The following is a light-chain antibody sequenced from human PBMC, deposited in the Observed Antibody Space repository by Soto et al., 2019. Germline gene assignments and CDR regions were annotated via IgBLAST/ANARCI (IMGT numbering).Light chain of an antibody. J-gene: IGKJ3*01. CDR3: QQSFTTPFT. V-gene: IGKV1-39*01. Sequence: DIQMTQSPSSLSASVGDRVTITCRASQTIGTYINWYQQTPGKAPKLLIYVASSLQSGVPSRFSGRGSGTDFTLTISSLQPEDFATYYCQQSFTTPFTFGPGTKVDIK. CDR2: VAS. CDR1: QTIGTY.